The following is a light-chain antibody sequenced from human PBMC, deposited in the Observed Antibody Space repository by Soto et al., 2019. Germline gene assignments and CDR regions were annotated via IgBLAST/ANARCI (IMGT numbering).Light chain of an antibody. CDR2: GAS. Sequence: EIVMTQSPPTLSVSPGERAALSCRASQSISGNLAWYQQKPGQAPRLLIYGASTRATGIPARFSGSGSGTEFTLPISSLQSEDFAVYYCQQYNNWPAITFGEGTRLESK. J-gene: IGKJ5*01. CDR3: QQYNNWPAIT. V-gene: IGKV3D-15*01. CDR1: QSISGN.